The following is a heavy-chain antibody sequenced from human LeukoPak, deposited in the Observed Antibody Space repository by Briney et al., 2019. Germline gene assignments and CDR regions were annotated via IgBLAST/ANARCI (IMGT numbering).Heavy chain of an antibody. CDR1: GGSISSYY. J-gene: IGHJ3*02. V-gene: IGHV4-59*01. CDR2: IYYSGST. Sequence: PSETLSLTCTVSGGSISSYYWSWIRQPPGKGLEWIGYIYYSGSTNYNPSPKSRVTISVDTSKNQFSLKLSSVTAADTAVYYCARDSNYYDSRGNDAFDIWGRGNDAFDIWGQGTMVTVSS. CDR3: ARDSNYYDSRGNDAFDIWGRGNDAFDI. D-gene: IGHD3-22*01.